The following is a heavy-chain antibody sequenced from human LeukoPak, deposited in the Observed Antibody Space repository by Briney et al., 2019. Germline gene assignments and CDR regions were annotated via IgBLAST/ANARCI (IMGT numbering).Heavy chain of an antibody. CDR1: GFTFSSYA. CDR2: ISGSGGST. V-gene: IGHV3-23*01. CDR3: AKHGSGSYYYFDY. Sequence: PGRSLRLSCAASGFTFSSYAMSWVRQAPGKGLEWVSAISGSGGSTYHADSVKGRFTISRDNSKNTLYLQMNSLRAEDTAVYYCAKHGSGSYYYFDYWGQGTLVTVSS. D-gene: IGHD3-10*01. J-gene: IGHJ4*02.